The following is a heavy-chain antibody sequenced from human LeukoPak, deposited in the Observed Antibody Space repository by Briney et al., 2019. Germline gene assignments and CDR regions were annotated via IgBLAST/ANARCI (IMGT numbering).Heavy chain of an antibody. CDR3: ARGRPHQLLSPFDP. D-gene: IGHD2-2*01. Sequence: GGSLRLSCAASGFTFSSYWMSWVRQAPGKGLEWVANIKQDGSEKYYVDSVKGRFTISRDNAKNSLYLQMNSLRAEDTAVYYCARGRPHQLLSPFDPWGQGTLVTVSS. V-gene: IGHV3-7*01. CDR1: GFTFSSYW. J-gene: IGHJ5*02. CDR2: IKQDGSEK.